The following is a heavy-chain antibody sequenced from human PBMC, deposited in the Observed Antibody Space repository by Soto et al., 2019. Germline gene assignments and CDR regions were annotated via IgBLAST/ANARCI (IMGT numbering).Heavy chain of an antibody. CDR2: IYYSGST. J-gene: IGHJ4*02. D-gene: IGHD3-22*01. Sequence: SETLSLTCTVSGGSISSYYWSWIRQPPGKGLEWIGYIYYSGSTNYNPSLKSRVTISVDTSKNQFSLKLSSVTAADTAVYYCARQNGYYYDSSGYDYVDYWGQGTLLSVS. CDR1: GGSISSYY. CDR3: ARQNGYYYDSSGYDYVDY. V-gene: IGHV4-59*08.